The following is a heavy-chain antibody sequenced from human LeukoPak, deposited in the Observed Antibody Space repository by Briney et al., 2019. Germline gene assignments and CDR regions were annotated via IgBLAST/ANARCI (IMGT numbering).Heavy chain of an antibody. CDR3: DKCRCRLGDCYFDY. D-gene: IGHD2-21*02. CDR1: GFTFNNYG. V-gene: IGHV3-30*18. J-gene: IGHJ4*02. Sequence: PGRSLRLSCAASGFTFNNYGMHWVRQAPGKGLEWVALISFDGSNKYYADSLKGRFTFSRDNSKNTLYLKMTSLSAEDAAVYYCDKCRCRLGDCYFDYWGQGTMVTVSS. CDR2: ISFDGSNK.